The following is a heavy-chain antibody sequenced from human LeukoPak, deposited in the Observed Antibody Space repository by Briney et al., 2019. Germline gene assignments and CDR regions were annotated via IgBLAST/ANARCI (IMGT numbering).Heavy chain of an antibody. CDR3: AKEDVVVITIRYFQH. CDR1: GFTFSSYG. D-gene: IGHD3-22*01. V-gene: IGHV3-30*18. CDR2: VSYDGSNK. Sequence: GGSLRLSCAASGFTFSSYGMHWVRQAPGKGLEWVAVVSYDGSNKYYADSVKGRFTISRDNSKNTLYLQMNSLRTEDTAIYYCAKEDVVVITIRYFQHWGQGTLVTVSS. J-gene: IGHJ1*01.